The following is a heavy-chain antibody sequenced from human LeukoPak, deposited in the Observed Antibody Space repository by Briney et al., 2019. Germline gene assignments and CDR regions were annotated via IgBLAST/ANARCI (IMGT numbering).Heavy chain of an antibody. J-gene: IGHJ4*02. D-gene: IGHD1-7*01. Sequence: SVKVSCKASGGTFSSYAISWVRQAPGQGLEWMGGIIPPFGTASYAQKFQGRVTITADESTTTAYMGLSSLRSEDTAVYYCASWDYSSRPNYPLYYFDYWGQGTLVTVSS. CDR2: IIPPFGTA. CDR1: GGTFSSYA. V-gene: IGHV1-69*13. CDR3: ASWDYSSRPNYPLYYFDY.